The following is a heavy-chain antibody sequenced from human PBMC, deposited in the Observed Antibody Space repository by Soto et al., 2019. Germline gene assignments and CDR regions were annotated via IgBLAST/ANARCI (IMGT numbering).Heavy chain of an antibody. J-gene: IGHJ4*02. CDR3: ATADGFGVVTPFFEY. CDR2: SYYRGST. D-gene: IGHD3-3*01. Sequence: QPQLQESGPGLVKPPETLSLTCTVSDGSISSRSHYWGWIRQSPGRHLEWIGSSYYRGSTHYNPSLKTRVTISVDTSKNQVSLKVYSVTAADTAVYYCATADGFGVVTPFFEYWGQGILVTVSS. V-gene: IGHV4-39*01. CDR1: DGSISSRSHY.